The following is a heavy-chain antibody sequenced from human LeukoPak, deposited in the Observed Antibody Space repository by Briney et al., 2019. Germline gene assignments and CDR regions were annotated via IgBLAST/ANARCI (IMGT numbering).Heavy chain of an antibody. J-gene: IGHJ4*02. Sequence: GGSLRLSCAASGFTFSSYAMSWVRQAPGKGLERVSAISGSGGSTYYADSVKGRFTISRDNSKNTLYLQMNSLRAEDTAVYYCAKDRHLRGQSFDYWGQGTLVTVSS. CDR2: ISGSGGST. CDR3: AKDRHLRGQSFDY. D-gene: IGHD3-10*01. CDR1: GFTFSSYA. V-gene: IGHV3-23*01.